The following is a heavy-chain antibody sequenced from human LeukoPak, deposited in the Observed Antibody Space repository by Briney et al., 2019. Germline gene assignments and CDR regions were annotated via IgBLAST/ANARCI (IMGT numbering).Heavy chain of an antibody. D-gene: IGHD3-22*01. J-gene: IGHJ3*02. CDR3: APLLPDAFPI. Sequence: GSSVKVSCKASGYTFTDYYMHWVRQAPGQGLECMGWINPNSGGTNYAQKFQGRVTMTRDASISTAYMELSRLISDDTAVYYCAPLLPDAFPIWGQGTMVTVSS. CDR2: INPNSGGT. CDR1: GYTFTDYY. V-gene: IGHV1-2*02.